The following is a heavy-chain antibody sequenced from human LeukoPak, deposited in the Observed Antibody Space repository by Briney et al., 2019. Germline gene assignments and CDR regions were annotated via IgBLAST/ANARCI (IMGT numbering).Heavy chain of an antibody. J-gene: IGHJ5*02. CDR1: GFTLDDYG. CDR3: TRAPRGSEAVS. D-gene: IGHD2-15*01. CDR2: ISWNGLST. V-gene: IGHV3-20*03. Sequence: PRGSLRLSPAASGFTLDDYGVSTVRQVPGKGVGWVSGISWNGLSTGYADSVRGRFTIFRENDKDSVFLQMNSLRAEDSAFYYCTRAPRGSEAVSWGQGILVTVSS.